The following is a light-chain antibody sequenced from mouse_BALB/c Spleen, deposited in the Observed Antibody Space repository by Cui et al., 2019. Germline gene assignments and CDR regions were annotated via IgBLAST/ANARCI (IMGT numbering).Light chain of an antibody. V-gene: IGKV8-21*01. CDR3: KQSYNLWT. CDR1: QSLLNSRTRKNY. Sequence: DIVMSQSPSSLAVSAGEKVTMSCTSSQSLLNSRTRKNYLAWYQQNPGQAPKLLIYWASTGESGVPDRFAGSGSGTDFTLTISSVQAEDLAVYYCKQSYNLWTFGGGTKLEIK. J-gene: IGKJ1*01. CDR2: WAS.